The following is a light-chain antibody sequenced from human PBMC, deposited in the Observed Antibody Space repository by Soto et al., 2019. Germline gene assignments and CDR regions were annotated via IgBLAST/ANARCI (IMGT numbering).Light chain of an antibody. CDR3: QQYNSCPT. J-gene: IGKJ1*01. CDR1: QSISSW. CDR2: KAS. V-gene: IGKV1-5*03. Sequence: DIQMTQSPSTLSASVGDRVTITCRASQSISSWLAWYQQKPGKAPKLLIYKASSLESGVPSRFSGSGSGTHFTLTISSLQPDEFATYYCQQYNSCPTFGQGTKVEIK.